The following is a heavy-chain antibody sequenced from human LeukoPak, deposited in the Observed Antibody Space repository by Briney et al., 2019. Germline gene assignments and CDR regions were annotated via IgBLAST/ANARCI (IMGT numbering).Heavy chain of an antibody. J-gene: IGHJ6*02. V-gene: IGHV4-59*01. D-gene: IGHD2-2*01. CDR3: ARQEVGYCSSTSCSLLNYGMDV. CDR2: IYYSGST. Sequence: SETLSLTCTVSGGSISSYYWSWIRQPPGKGLEWIGYIYYSGSTNYNPSLKSRVTISVDTSKNQFSLKLSSVTAADTAVYYCARQEVGYCSSTSCSLLNYGMDVWGQGTTVTVSS. CDR1: GGSISSYY.